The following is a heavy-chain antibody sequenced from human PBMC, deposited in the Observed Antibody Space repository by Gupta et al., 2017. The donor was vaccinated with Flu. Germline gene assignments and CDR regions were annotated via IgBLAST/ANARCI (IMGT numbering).Heavy chain of an antibody. CDR1: GFTFSSYW. D-gene: IGHD3-3*01. J-gene: IGHJ4*02. CDR2: INSDGSRT. CDR3: ARTSTIFGVVIAR. Sequence: EVQLVESGGGLVQPGGSLRLSCAASGFTFSSYWMHWVRQAPGKGLVWVSRINSDGSRTSYADAVKGRFTISRDNAKNTLYLQLKRMRAEDTAVYYCARTSTIFGVVIARGVQGTLVTVSS. V-gene: IGHV3-74*01.